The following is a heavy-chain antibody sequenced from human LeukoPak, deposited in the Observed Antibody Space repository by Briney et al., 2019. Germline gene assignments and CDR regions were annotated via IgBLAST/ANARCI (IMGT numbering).Heavy chain of an antibody. Sequence: GGSLRLSCAASGFTFSSYWMSWVRQAPGKGLEWVANIKQDGSEKYYVDSVKGRFTISRDNAKNSLYLQMNSLRAEDTALYYCARQVAGPSNGTEVWGQGTTVTVSS. CDR3: ARQVAGPSNGTEV. V-gene: IGHV3-7*01. J-gene: IGHJ6*02. D-gene: IGHD6-19*01. CDR2: IKQDGSEK. CDR1: GFTFSSYW.